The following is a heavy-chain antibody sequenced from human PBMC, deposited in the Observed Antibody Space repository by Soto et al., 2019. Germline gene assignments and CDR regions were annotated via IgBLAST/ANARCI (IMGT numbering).Heavy chain of an antibody. CDR2: IFYTGST. Sequence: PSETLSLTCTVSGGPITSGGFYWSWVRQHPVKGLEWIGYIFYTGSTSYNPSLKSRLTISQDPSKNHFSLNLRSVTAADTAVYYCARGRGTGWFFDFWGQGALVTVS. J-gene: IGHJ4*02. V-gene: IGHV4-31*03. D-gene: IGHD6-19*01. CDR3: ARGRGTGWFFDF. CDR1: GGPITSGGFY.